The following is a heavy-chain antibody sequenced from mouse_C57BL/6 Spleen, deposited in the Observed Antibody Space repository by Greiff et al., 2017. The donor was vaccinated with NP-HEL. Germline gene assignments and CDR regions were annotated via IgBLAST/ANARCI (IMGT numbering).Heavy chain of an antibody. D-gene: IGHD1-1*01. CDR3: ERENYYGSSYWYFDV. Sequence: QVQLKESGAELVKPGASVKLSCKASGYTFTSYWMHWVKQRPGQGLEWIGMIHPNSGSTNYNEKFKSKATLTVDKSSSTAYMQLSSLTSEDSAVYYCERENYYGSSYWYFDVWGTGTTVTVSS. J-gene: IGHJ1*03. CDR2: IHPNSGST. CDR1: GYTFTSYW. V-gene: IGHV1-64*01.